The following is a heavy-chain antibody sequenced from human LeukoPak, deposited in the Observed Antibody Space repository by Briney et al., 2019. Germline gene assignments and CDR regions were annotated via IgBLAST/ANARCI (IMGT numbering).Heavy chain of an antibody. CDR1: GYTFTGYY. Sequence: ASVKVSCKASGYTFTGYYMHWVRQAPGQGLEWMGWINPNSGGTNYAQKFQGRVTMTWDTSISTAYMELSRLRSDDTAVYYCARYCSSTSCRSWSAFDIWGQGTMVTVSS. CDR2: INPNSGGT. CDR3: ARYCSSTSCRSWSAFDI. D-gene: IGHD2-2*01. J-gene: IGHJ3*02. V-gene: IGHV1-2*02.